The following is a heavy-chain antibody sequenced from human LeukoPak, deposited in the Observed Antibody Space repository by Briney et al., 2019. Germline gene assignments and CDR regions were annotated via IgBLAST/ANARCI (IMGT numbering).Heavy chain of an antibody. CDR1: GGSISSYY. D-gene: IGHD4-11*01. J-gene: IGHJ4*02. Sequence: SETLSLTCTVSGGSISSYYWSWIRQPPGKGLEWIAYIYYSGSTNYNPSLKSRVTISVDTSKNQFSLKLSSVTAADTAVYYCARALWGYAPDDYSSFDYWGQGTLVTVSS. CDR3: ARALWGYAPDDYSSFDY. V-gene: IGHV4-59*08. CDR2: IYYSGST.